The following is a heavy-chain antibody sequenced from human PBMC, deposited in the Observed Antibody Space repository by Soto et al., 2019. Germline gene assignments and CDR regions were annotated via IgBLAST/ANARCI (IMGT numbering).Heavy chain of an antibody. J-gene: IGHJ5*02. CDR1: GASISSYY. CDR2: VYYSGST. D-gene: IGHD7-27*01. CDR3: ARVPGP. Sequence: SETLSLTCTVSGASISSYYWSWIRQPPGKGLEWIGYVYYSGSTYYNPSLKSRVTISVDRSKNQFSLKLSSVTAADTAVYYCARVPGPWGQGTLVTVSS. V-gene: IGHV4-59*12.